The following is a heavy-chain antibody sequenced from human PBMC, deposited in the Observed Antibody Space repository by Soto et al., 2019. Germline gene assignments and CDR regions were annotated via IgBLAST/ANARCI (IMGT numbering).Heavy chain of an antibody. V-gene: IGHV1-69*02. Sequence: QVQLVQSGTEVKKPGSSVKVSCKASGGTFRNYPINWVRQAPGQGLEWMGSIFPLTDIPDYAQNFQARLTLSADKSTRTAKRELSSVTSDDTAMYFCARGPLVVLNYFESWGQGTLVTVSS. CDR1: GGTFRNYP. CDR3: ARGPLVVLNYFES. J-gene: IGHJ4*02. CDR2: IFPLTDIP.